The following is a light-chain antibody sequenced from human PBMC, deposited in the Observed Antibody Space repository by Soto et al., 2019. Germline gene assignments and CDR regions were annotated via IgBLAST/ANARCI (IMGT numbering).Light chain of an antibody. Sequence: DIKMTQSPSSLSASVGGRVTITCRASQSISSYLNWYQQKPGKAPKLMIYAASSLQSGVPSRFSGSGSGTDCTLTISSLQPEDVATYYCQQSYSTPLTLGGGTKVDI. CDR1: QSISSY. CDR2: AAS. V-gene: IGKV1-39*01. J-gene: IGKJ4*01. CDR3: QQSYSTPLT.